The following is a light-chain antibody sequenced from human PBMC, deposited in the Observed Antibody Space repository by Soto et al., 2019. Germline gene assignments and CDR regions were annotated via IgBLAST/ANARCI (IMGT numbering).Light chain of an antibody. J-gene: IGKJ4*01. CDR1: QSPGTW. Sequence: DIQMTQSPSTLSASVGDRVIITCRASQSPGTWMAWYQQKPGTAPVLLIYDVSKLESGVPSMFSGRASGTEFTLTITSLQPDDFATYYCQQYFSYPLTFGGGTKVDIK. CDR3: QQYFSYPLT. CDR2: DVS. V-gene: IGKV1-5*01.